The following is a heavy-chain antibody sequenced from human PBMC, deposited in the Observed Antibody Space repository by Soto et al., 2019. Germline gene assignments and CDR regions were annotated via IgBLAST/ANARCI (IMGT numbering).Heavy chain of an antibody. CDR3: ARDVQYSSSRVYYYYGMDV. Sequence: QVQLVQSGAEVKKPGASVKVSCKASGYTFTSYGISWVRQAPGQGLEWKGWISAYNGNTNYAQKLQGRVTMTTDTSTSTAYMELRSLRSDDTAVYYCARDVQYSSSRVYYYYGMDVWGQGTTVTVSS. D-gene: IGHD6-6*01. V-gene: IGHV1-18*04. J-gene: IGHJ6*02. CDR2: ISAYNGNT. CDR1: GYTFTSYG.